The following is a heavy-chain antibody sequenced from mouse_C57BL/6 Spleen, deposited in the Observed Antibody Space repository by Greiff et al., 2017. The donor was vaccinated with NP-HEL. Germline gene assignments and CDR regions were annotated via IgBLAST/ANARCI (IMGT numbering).Heavy chain of an antibody. Sequence: QVQLQQPGAELVKPGASVKLSCKASGYTFTSYWMHWVKQRPGQGLEWIGMIHPNSGSTNYNEKFKSKATLTVDKSSSTAYMQLSSLTSEDSAVYYCATHDYGSSLFAYWGQGTLVTVSA. CDR2: IHPNSGST. CDR3: ATHDYGSSLFAY. V-gene: IGHV1-64*01. D-gene: IGHD1-1*01. CDR1: GYTFTSYW. J-gene: IGHJ3*01.